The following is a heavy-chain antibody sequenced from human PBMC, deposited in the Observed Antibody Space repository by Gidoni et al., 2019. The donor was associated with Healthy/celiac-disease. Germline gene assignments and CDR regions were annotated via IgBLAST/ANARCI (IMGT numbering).Heavy chain of an antibody. Sequence: QVQLVQSGAEVKKPGASVKVSCKASGYTFTGSDMHWVRQAPVQVLEGMGLINPNSGGTNYAQQFQGRVTMTRDTSISTAYMELRRLRSDDTAVYYCARGRRLSGRPDAFDIWGQGTMVTVSS. J-gene: IGHJ3*02. CDR1: GYTFTGSD. CDR3: ARGRRLSGRPDAFDI. CDR2: INPNSGGT. V-gene: IGHV1-2*02. D-gene: IGHD6-25*01.